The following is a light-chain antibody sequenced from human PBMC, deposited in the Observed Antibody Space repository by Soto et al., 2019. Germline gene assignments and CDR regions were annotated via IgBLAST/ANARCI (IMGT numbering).Light chain of an antibody. CDR1: QSISSY. Sequence: DIPMTQSPSSLSASVGDRVTITCRASQSISSYLNWYQQKPGKAPKLLIYAASSLQSGVTSRFSGSGSGTDFTLTISSLQPEDFATYYCKQSYSTPPLTFGGGTKVEIK. V-gene: IGKV1-39*01. CDR2: AAS. CDR3: KQSYSTPPLT. J-gene: IGKJ4*01.